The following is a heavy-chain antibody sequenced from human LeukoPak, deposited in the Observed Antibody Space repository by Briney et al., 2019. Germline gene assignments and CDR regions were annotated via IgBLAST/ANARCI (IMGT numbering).Heavy chain of an antibody. CDR3: ARVGSLGIVVGL. Sequence: GGSLRLSCSASGSTSSSYAMSWVRQAPGKGLVWVSRINSDGSSTSYADSVKGRFTISRDNAKNTLYLQMNSLRAEDTAVYYCARVGSLGIVVGLWGQGTMVTVSS. J-gene: IGHJ3*01. V-gene: IGHV3-74*01. CDR1: GSTSSSYA. D-gene: IGHD1-26*01. CDR2: INSDGSST.